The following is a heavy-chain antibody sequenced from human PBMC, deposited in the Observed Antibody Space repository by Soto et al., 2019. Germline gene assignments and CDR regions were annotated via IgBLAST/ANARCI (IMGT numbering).Heavy chain of an antibody. CDR1: GGTFSTYA. J-gene: IGHJ4*02. V-gene: IGHV1-69*01. D-gene: IGHD3-16*02. Sequence: QVQLVQSETEVKKPGSAVKVSCKASGGTFSTYAMNWVRQAPGQGLEWMGGILPIFDTPRYAQKFQGRVMITVDESPNTAYMELSSLRSDDTAVYYCTRSIGSGGVIGGFDYWGQGTLVTVSS. CDR3: TRSIGSGGVIGGFDY. CDR2: ILPIFDTP.